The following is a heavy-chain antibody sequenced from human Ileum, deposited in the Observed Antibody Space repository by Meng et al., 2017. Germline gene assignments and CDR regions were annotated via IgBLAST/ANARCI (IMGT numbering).Heavy chain of an antibody. CDR2: ISNNGGST. Sequence: GESLKISCEASGFTFSNYGMNWVRQAPGKGLEWVSGISNNGGSTYYADSVKGRFTISRDNSKNTVHLHMSSLRAEDTAVYYCAKDLSYGSGSFYFDSWGQGTLVTVSS. D-gene: IGHD3-10*01. CDR3: AKDLSYGSGSFYFDS. V-gene: IGHV3-23*01. J-gene: IGHJ4*02. CDR1: GFTFSNYG.